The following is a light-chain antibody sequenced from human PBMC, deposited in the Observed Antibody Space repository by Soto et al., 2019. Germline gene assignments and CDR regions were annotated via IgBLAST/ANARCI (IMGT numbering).Light chain of an antibody. V-gene: IGKV1-5*01. CDR1: QSISSW. CDR3: QQYNSYSPTLT. CDR2: DAS. J-gene: IGKJ4*01. Sequence: DIQMTQSPSTLSASVGDRVTITCRASQSISSWLAWYQQKPGKAPKLLIYDASSLESGVPSRFRGSGSGPEFTLTISSLQPDDFATYYCQQYNSYSPTLTFGGGTKVEIK.